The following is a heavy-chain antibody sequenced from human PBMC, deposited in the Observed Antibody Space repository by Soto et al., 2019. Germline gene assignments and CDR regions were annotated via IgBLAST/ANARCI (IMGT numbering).Heavy chain of an antibody. CDR3: ARDFFPRGSQLPRYSSSPRDY. CDR2: ISSSSSYI. D-gene: IGHD6-13*01. Sequence: PGGSLRLSCAASGFTFSSYSMNWVRQAPGKGLEWVSSISSSSSYIYYADSVKGRFTISRDNAKNSLYLQMNSLRAEDTAVYYCARDFFPRGSQLPRYSSSPRDYWCQGTLVTV. V-gene: IGHV3-21*01. J-gene: IGHJ4*02. CDR1: GFTFSSYS.